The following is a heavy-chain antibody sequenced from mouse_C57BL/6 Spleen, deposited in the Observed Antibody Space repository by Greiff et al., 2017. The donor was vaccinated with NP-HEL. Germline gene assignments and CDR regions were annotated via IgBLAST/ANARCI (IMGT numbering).Heavy chain of an antibody. CDR2: IYPGSGST. D-gene: IGHD2-4*01. CDR1: GYTFTSYW. CDR3: ARGAYYDYDGAWFAY. V-gene: IGHV1-55*01. J-gene: IGHJ3*01. Sequence: VQLQQSGAELVKPGASVKMSCKASGYTFTSYWITWVKQRPGQGLEWIGDIYPGSGSTNYNEKFKSKATLTVDTSSSTAYMQLSSLTSEDSAVYYCARGAYYDYDGAWFAYWGQGTLVTVSA.